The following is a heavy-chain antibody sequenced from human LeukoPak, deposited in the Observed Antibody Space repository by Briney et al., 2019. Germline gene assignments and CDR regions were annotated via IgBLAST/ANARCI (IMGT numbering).Heavy chain of an antibody. CDR3: GNHDYSDYY. D-gene: IGHD4-11*01. V-gene: IGHV3-23*01. CDR2: ISGSGT. J-gene: IGHJ4*02. Sequence: GGSLRLTCAASGFTFNTQAMSWVRQAPGKGLEWVSAISGSGTYYADSVKGRFTISRDNAKNTVYLQMNSLRAEDTAVYYCGNHDYSDYYGGQGTLVTVSA. CDR1: GFTFNTQA.